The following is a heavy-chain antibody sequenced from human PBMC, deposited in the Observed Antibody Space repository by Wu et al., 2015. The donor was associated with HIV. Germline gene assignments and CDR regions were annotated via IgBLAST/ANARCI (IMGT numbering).Heavy chain of an antibody. J-gene: IGHJ4*02. CDR1: GGTFRRYA. D-gene: IGHD3-3*01. Sequence: QVHLVQSGAEVKKPGSSVKVSCKTSGGTFRRYAVSWVRQAPGQGLEWMGGILPTFGTADYAQKFRDRVTITADISTSTTYMELSSLRSEDTAVYYCARLEWSVSPQGGYWGQGTLVIVSS. CDR3: ARLEWSVSPQGGY. CDR2: ILPTFGTA. V-gene: IGHV1-69*13.